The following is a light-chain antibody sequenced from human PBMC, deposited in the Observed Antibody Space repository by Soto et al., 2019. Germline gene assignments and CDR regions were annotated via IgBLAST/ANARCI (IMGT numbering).Light chain of an antibody. Sequence: EIVMTQSAATLSVSPGERATLSCRASQSLSSNLAWYQQKPGQAPRLLIYGASTRATGVPARFSGSGSGTEFTLTISSLQSEDFAVYYCQHYNKWLWTFGQGTKVDIK. CDR3: QHYNKWLWT. V-gene: IGKV3-15*01. J-gene: IGKJ1*01. CDR2: GAS. CDR1: QSLSSN.